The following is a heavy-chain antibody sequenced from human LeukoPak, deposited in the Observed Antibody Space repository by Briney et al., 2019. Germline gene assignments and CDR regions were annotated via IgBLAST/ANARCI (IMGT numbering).Heavy chain of an antibody. CDR2: TYSGGST. J-gene: IGHJ3*02. D-gene: IGHD3-10*01. CDR3: ARLPLWFGETDAFDI. V-gene: IGHV3-53*04. Sequence: PGGSLRLSCAASGFTVSSNYMSWVRQAPGKGLEWVSVTYSGGSTYYADSVKGRFTISRHNSKNTLYLQMNSLRTEDTAVYYCARLPLWFGETDAFDIWGQGTMVTVSS. CDR1: GFTVSSNY.